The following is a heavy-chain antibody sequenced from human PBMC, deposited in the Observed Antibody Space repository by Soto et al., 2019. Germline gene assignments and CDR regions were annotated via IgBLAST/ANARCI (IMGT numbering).Heavy chain of an antibody. CDR2: IYYSGST. CDR1: GGSISSYY. J-gene: IGHJ6*03. Sequence: SETLSLTCTVSGGSISSYYWSWIRQPPGKGLEWIGYIYYSGSTNYNPSLKSRVTISVDTSKNQFSLKLSSVTAADTAVYYCASASHDYYYYMDVWGKGSTVTVSS. CDR3: ASASHDYYYYMDV. V-gene: IGHV4-59*08.